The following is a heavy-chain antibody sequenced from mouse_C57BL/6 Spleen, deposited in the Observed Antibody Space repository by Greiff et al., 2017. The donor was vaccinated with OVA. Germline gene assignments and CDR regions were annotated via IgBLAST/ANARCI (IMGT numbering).Heavy chain of an antibody. J-gene: IGHJ3*01. V-gene: IGHV5-4*01. CDR2: ISDGGSYT. CDR1: GFTFSSYA. Sequence: EVKLVESGGGLVKPGGSLKLSCAASGFTFSSYAMSWVRQTPEKRLEWVATISDGGSYTYYPDNVKGRFTISRDNAKNDLYLQMSHLKSEDTAMYYCARDWGTAQATGGAYWGQGTLVTVSA. D-gene: IGHD3-2*02. CDR3: ARDWGTAQATGGAY.